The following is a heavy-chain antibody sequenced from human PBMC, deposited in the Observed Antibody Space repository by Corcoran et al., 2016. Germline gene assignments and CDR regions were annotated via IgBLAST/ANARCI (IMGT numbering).Heavy chain of an antibody. Sequence: QVQLVQSGAEVKKPGSSVKVSCKASGGTFSSYAISWVRQAPGQGLEWMGGVIPIFGTANYAQKFQGRVTITADESTSTAYMELSSLRSEDKAVYYCARDRVEGDNTYYYDCMDVWGQGTTVTVSS. CDR3: ARDRVEGDNTYYYDCMDV. D-gene: IGHD1-1*01. V-gene: IGHV1-69*01. J-gene: IGHJ6*02. CDR1: GGTFSSYA. CDR2: VIPIFGTA.